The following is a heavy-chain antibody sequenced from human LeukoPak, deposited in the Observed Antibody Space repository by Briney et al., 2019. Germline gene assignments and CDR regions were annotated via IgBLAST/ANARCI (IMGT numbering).Heavy chain of an antibody. J-gene: IGHJ6*03. CDR2: TYYTGST. CDR1: GGSIGSYY. Sequence: SETLSLTCSVSGGSIGSYYWSWIRQPPGKGLEWIGYTYYTGSTHYNPSLQSRLTISIDTSKNQFSLKLSSVTAADTAVYYCARVIEGGYSYGSYYYYMDVWGKGTTVAISS. V-gene: IGHV4-59*01. D-gene: IGHD5-18*01. CDR3: ARVIEGGYSYGSYYYYMDV.